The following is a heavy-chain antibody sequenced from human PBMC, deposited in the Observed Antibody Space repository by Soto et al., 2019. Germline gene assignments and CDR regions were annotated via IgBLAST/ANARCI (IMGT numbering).Heavy chain of an antibody. Sequence: GGSLRLSCAASGFNFGPAYMIWMRQAPGKRLEWVSFISGGSDYTNYADSVRGRFTISRDNDKSSLYLQMNSLRVDDTAVYYCANIHYESLTYWGQGAPGTVSA. CDR1: GFNFGPAY. V-gene: IGHV3-11*06. CDR3: ANIHYESLTY. D-gene: IGHD4-17*01. J-gene: IGHJ4*02. CDR2: ISGGSDYT.